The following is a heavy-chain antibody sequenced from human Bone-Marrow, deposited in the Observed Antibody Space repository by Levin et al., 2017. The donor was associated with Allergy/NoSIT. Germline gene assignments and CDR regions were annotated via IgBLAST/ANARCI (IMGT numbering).Heavy chain of an antibody. CDR3: AKSRGGDSTYYYYYGLDV. J-gene: IGHJ6*02. CDR1: GGSISSSYHY. D-gene: IGHD2-21*01. V-gene: IGHV4-39*01. CDR2: IYYSGST. Sequence: NAGGSLRLSCTVSGGSISSSYHYWDWIRQPPGKGLEWIGNIYYSGSTYYNPSLKSRVTISVDTSKNQFSLKLNSVTAADTAMYYCAKSRGGDSTYYYYYGLDVWGQGTTVTVSS.